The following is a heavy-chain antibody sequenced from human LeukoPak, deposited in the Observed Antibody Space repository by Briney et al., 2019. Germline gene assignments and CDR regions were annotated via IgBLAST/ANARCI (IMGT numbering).Heavy chain of an antibody. Sequence: PSETLSLTCTVSGGSISSSGYYWSWIRQHPGKGLEWIGYIYYSGSTYYNPSLKSRVTISVDTSKNQFSLKLSSVTAADTAVYYCARGVTTSGLFDYWGQGTLVTVSS. D-gene: IGHD4-17*01. CDR1: GGSISSSGYY. CDR3: ARGVTTSGLFDY. CDR2: IYYSGST. V-gene: IGHV4-31*03. J-gene: IGHJ4*02.